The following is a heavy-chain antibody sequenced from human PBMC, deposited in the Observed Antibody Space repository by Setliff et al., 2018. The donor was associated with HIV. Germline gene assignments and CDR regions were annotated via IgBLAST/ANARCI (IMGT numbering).Heavy chain of an antibody. CDR2: IYYSGST. CDR3: ARATEPAPGYSGGWGWFDS. V-gene: IGHV4-59*01. CDR1: GGSISSYY. Sequence: SETLSLTCTVSGGSISSYYWSWIRQPPGKGLEWIGYIYYSGSTNYNPSLKSRVTISVDTSKNQFSLKLSSVTAADTAVYYCARATEPAPGYSGGWGWFDSWGLGTLVTVSS. D-gene: IGHD6-19*01. J-gene: IGHJ5*01.